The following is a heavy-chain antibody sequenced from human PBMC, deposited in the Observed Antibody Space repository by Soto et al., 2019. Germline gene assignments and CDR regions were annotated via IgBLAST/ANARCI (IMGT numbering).Heavy chain of an antibody. D-gene: IGHD3-22*01. CDR3: ATQLDYYDSSGYYPDAFDI. J-gene: IGHJ3*02. CDR1: GFTFSSYS. V-gene: IGHV3-21*01. CDR2: ISSSSSYI. Sequence: EVQLVESGGGLVKPGGSLRLSCAASGFTFSSYSMNWVRQAPGKGLEWVSSISSSSSYIYYADSVKGRFTISRDNAKNSLYLQMNSLSPEDTAVYYCATQLDYYDSSGYYPDAFDIWGQGTMVTVSS.